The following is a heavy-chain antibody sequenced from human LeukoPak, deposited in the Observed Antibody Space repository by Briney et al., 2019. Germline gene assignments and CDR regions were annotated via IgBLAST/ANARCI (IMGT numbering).Heavy chain of an antibody. V-gene: IGHV3-74*01. Sequence: GGSLRLSCAASGFSFSGYWMHWVRQAPGKGLVWVSRINSDGETNYADSVKGRFTISRDNAKNTVSLQMNSLRAEDTGVYYCARAPSEIGGYYPEYFRHWGQGTLVTVSS. J-gene: IGHJ1*01. CDR1: GFSFSGYW. D-gene: IGHD3-22*01. CDR3: ARAPSEIGGYYPEYFRH. CDR2: INSDGET.